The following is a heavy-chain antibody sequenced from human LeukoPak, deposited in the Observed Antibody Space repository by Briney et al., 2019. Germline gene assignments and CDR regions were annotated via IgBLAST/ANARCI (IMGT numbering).Heavy chain of an antibody. CDR1: GGSFSGYY. CDR3: ASLTAITMVRGVIDY. Sequence: SETLSLTCAVYGGSFSGYYWSWIRQPPGKGLEWIGEINHGGSTNYNPSLKSRVTISVDTSKNQFSLKLSSVTAADTAVYYCASLTAITMVRGVIDYWGQGTLVTVSS. CDR2: INHGGST. J-gene: IGHJ4*02. V-gene: IGHV4-34*01. D-gene: IGHD3-10*01.